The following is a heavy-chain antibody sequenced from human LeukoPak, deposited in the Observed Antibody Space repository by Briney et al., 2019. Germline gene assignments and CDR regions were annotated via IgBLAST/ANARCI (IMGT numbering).Heavy chain of an antibody. CDR2: INPNSGGT. Sequence: ASVKVSCKASGYTFTGYYMHWVRQAPGQGLKWMGWINPNSGGTNYAQKFQGRVTMTRDTSISTAYMELSGLRSDDTAVDYCARDFAPIAAAGAGAFDIWGQGTMVTISS. D-gene: IGHD6-13*01. V-gene: IGHV1-2*02. CDR1: GYTFTGYY. CDR3: ARDFAPIAAAGAGAFDI. J-gene: IGHJ3*02.